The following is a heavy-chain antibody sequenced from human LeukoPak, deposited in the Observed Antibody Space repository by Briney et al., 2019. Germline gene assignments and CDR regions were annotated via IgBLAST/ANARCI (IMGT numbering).Heavy chain of an antibody. D-gene: IGHD6-19*01. CDR1: GFTFSSYE. CDR2: ISSSGSTI. V-gene: IGHV3-48*03. Sequence: GGSLRLSCAASGFTFSSYEMNWVRQAPGKGLEWVSYISSSGSTIYYADSVKGRFTISRDNAKNSLYLQMNSLRTEDTAVYYCARDGSDSSGWTPYYYYYYMDVWGKGTTVTISS. J-gene: IGHJ6*03. CDR3: ARDGSDSSGWTPYYYYYYMDV.